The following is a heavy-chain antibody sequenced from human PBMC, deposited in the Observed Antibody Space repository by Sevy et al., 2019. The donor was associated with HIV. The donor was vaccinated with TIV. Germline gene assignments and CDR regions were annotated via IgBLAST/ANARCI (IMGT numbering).Heavy chain of an antibody. CDR1: GGTFSSYA. J-gene: IGHJ6*02. CDR3: AIGRARYSYSGGGGYYGMDV. D-gene: IGHD5-18*01. CDR2: IIPIFGTA. V-gene: IGHV1-69*13. Sequence: ASVKVSCKASGGTFSSYAISWVRQAPGQGLEWMGGIIPIFGTANYAQKFQGRVTITADESTSTAYMELSSLRSEDTAVYYCAIGRARYSYSGGGGYYGMDVWGQGTTVTVSS.